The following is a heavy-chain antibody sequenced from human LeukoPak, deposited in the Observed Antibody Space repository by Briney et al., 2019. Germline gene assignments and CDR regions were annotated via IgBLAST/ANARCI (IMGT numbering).Heavy chain of an antibody. CDR1: GYTPTELS. V-gene: IGHV1-24*01. D-gene: IGHD3-10*01. CDR2: LDPEDGET. Sequence: ASVKVSCKVSGYTPTELSMHWVRQAPGKGLEWMGGLDPEDGETIYAQKFQGRVTMTEDTSTDTAYMELSSLRSEDTAVYYCATELLGSGSYYRYYFDYWGQGTLVTVSS. J-gene: IGHJ4*02. CDR3: ATELLGSGSYYRYYFDY.